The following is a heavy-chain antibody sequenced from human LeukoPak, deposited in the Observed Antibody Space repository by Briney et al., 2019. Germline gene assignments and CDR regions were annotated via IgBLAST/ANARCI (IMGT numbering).Heavy chain of an antibody. D-gene: IGHD4-4*01. J-gene: IGHJ6*02. V-gene: IGHV3-21*01. CDR3: ARDRSLTTGYYYGMDV. Sequence: GRSLGLSCAASGFTFSSYSMNWVRQAPGKGLEWASSISCSSSYIYYADSVKGRFTISRDNAKNSLYLQMNSLRAEDTAVYYCARDRSLTTGYYYGMDVWGQGTTVTVSS. CDR2: ISCSSSYI. CDR1: GFTFSSYS.